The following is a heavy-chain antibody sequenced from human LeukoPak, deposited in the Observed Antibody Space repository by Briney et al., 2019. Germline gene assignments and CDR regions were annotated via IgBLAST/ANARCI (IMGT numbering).Heavy chain of an antibody. CDR3: ARGAAGSLYFDY. D-gene: IGHD6-13*01. J-gene: IGHJ4*02. V-gene: IGHV3-53*01. Sequence: GGSLRLSCAASGFTVSSNYMRWVRDAPGQGLEWVSVIYSGGSTYYADSVKGRFTISRDNSKNTLYLQMNSLRAEDTAVYYCARGAAGSLYFDYWGQGTLVTVSS. CDR2: IYSGGST. CDR1: GFTVSSNY.